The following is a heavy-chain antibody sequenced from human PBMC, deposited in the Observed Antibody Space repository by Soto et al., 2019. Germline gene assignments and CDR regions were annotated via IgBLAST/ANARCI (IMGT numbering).Heavy chain of an antibody. D-gene: IGHD3-3*01. Sequence: ASVKVSCKVSGYTLTELSMHWVRQAPGKGLEWMGGFDPEDGETIYAQKFQGRVTMTEDTSTDTAYMELSSLRSEDTAVYYCATGDRRSGYREPYMDVWGKGTTVTVSS. CDR1: GYTLTELS. V-gene: IGHV1-24*01. CDR2: FDPEDGET. J-gene: IGHJ6*03. CDR3: ATGDRRSGYREPYMDV.